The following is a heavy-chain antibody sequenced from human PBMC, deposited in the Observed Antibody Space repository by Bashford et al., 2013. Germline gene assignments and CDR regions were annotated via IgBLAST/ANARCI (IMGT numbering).Heavy chain of an antibody. CDR2: IFSTGST. D-gene: IGHD6-6*01. V-gene: IGHV4-31*03. CDR3: ARAPVARRLHFDD. CDR1: GDSLSSGDYF. Sequence: TLSLTCTVSGDSLSSGDYFLGAGSASTQGRGLEWIGYIFSTGSTYYNPSLKSRSFQYHWARLKTQFSLKLNSLTAADTAVYYCARAPVARRLHFDDWAQGTPGHPSPQ. J-gene: IGHJ4*02.